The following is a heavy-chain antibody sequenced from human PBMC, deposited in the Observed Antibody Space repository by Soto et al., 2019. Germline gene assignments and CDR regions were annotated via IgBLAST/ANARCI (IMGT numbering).Heavy chain of an antibody. V-gene: IGHV5-51*01. Sequence: PGESLKISCKGSGYSFTSYWIGWVRQMPGKGREWMGIIYPGDSDTRYRPSFQGQVTISADKYIRTAYLQWSSLKASDTAMYYCARQIPNYDIFTGYYGRGWFDPWGQGTRVTVSS. CDR1: GYSFTSYW. CDR3: ARQIPNYDIFTGYYGRGWFDP. D-gene: IGHD3-9*01. CDR2: IYPGDSDT. J-gene: IGHJ5*02.